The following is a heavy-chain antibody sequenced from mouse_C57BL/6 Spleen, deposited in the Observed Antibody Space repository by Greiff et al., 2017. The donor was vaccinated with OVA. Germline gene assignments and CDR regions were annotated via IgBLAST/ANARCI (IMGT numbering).Heavy chain of an antibody. J-gene: IGHJ1*03. CDR2: IYPGSGST. Sequence: QVQLKQPGAELVKPGASVKMSCKASGYTFTSYWITWVKQRPGQGLEWIGDIYPGSGSTNYNEKFKSKATLTVDTSSSTAYMQLSSLTSEDSAVYYCARWDYYGSSYVWYFDVWGTGTTVTVSS. D-gene: IGHD1-1*01. CDR1: GYTFTSYW. V-gene: IGHV1-55*01. CDR3: ARWDYYGSSYVWYFDV.